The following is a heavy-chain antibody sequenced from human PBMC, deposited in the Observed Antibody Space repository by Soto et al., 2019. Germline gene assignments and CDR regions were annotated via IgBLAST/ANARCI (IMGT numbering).Heavy chain of an antibody. V-gene: IGHV3-23*01. CDR2: IGGSGGGT. CDR3: AKDAPGSGWLSDY. J-gene: IGHJ4*02. CDR1: GFTFSIYA. D-gene: IGHD3-22*01. Sequence: QPGGSLRLSCAASGFTFSIYAMSWVRQAPGKGLEWVSTIGGSGGGTSYADFVRGHFTISRDNSRNTLYLQMNNVRAEDTAVYYCAKDAPGSGWLSDYWGQGTLVTVSS.